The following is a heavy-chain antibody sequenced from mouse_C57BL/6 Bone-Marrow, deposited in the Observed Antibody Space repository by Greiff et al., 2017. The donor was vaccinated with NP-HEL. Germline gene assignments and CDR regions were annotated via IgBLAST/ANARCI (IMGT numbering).Heavy chain of an antibody. CDR2: IYPGSGST. D-gene: IGHD1-1*01. V-gene: IGHV1-55*01. J-gene: IGHJ1*03. Sequence: VQLQQPGAELVKPGASVKMSCKASGYTFTSYWITWVKQRPGQGLEWLGDIYPGSGSTNYNEKFKSKATLTVDTSSSTAYMQLSSLTSEDSAVYYCARRSIYYGSSYGYFDVWGTGTTVTVSS. CDR1: GYTFTSYW. CDR3: ARRSIYYGSSYGYFDV.